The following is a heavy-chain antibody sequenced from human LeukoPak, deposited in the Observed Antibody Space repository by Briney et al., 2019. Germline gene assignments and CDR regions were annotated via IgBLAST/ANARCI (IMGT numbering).Heavy chain of an antibody. J-gene: IGHJ4*02. V-gene: IGHV3-7*01. CDR1: GFFFSDYW. CDR2: IKQDGSEK. Sequence: GGSLRLSCVASGFFFSDYWMSWVRQAPGKGLEWVANIKQDGSEKYYVDSVEGRFTISRDNAKNSLYLQMNSLRVEDTAVYYCARGYDIFGYWGQGTQVTVSS. D-gene: IGHD3-9*01. CDR3: ARGYDIFGY.